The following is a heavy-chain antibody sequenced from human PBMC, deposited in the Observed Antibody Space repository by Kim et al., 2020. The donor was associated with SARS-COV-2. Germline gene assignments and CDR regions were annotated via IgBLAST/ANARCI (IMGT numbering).Heavy chain of an antibody. CDR1: GGSISSNDW. V-gene: IGHV4-4*02. J-gene: IGHJ4*02. CDR3: AKHRGFCQHI. Sequence: SETLSLTCAVSGGSISSNDWWSWVRQPPGQGLEWIGEISPSGSPTYNPSLKSRLTISIDKSKNELSLKLTSVTAADTAVYYCAKHRGFCQHIWGQGTLVTVSS. CDR2: ISPSGSP.